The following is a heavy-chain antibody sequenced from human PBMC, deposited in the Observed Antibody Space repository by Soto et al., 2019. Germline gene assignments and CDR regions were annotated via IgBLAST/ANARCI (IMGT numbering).Heavy chain of an antibody. CDR1: GGSISSSNW. J-gene: IGHJ6*01. CDR2: IYHSGST. Sequence: QVQLQESGPGLVKPSGTLSLTCAVSGGSISSSNWWSWVRQPPGKGLEWIGEIYHSGSTNYNPSPTSRRTNSVNKSKNQFSLKLSSVAAADTAVYFCALDSSSSHGGLSYYAIDVWGEGTLVTGSS. D-gene: IGHD6-6*01. CDR3: ALDSSSSHGGLSYYAIDV. V-gene: IGHV4-4*02.